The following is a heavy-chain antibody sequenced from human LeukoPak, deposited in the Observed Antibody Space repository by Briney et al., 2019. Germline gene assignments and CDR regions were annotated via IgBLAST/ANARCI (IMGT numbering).Heavy chain of an antibody. D-gene: IGHD3-9*01. J-gene: IGHJ5*02. V-gene: IGHV1-18*01. CDR2: ISAYNGNT. CDR3: ARDYDILTGSRFCWFDP. Sequence: GASVKVSCKASGYTFTSYGISWVRQAPGQGLEWMGWISAYNGNTNYAQKLQGRVTMTTDTSTSTAYMELRSLRSDDTAVYYCARDYDILTGSRFCWFDPWGQGTLVTVSS. CDR1: GYTFTSYG.